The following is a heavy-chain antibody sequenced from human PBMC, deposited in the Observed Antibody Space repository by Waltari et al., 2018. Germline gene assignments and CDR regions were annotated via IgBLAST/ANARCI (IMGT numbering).Heavy chain of an antibody. J-gene: IGHJ6*02. Sequence: EVQLMESGGGLVQPGRSLRLSCAGSRFTFDGYAMPWVRQVPGRALDWVSGIDWRSGRIAYADSVKGRFIISRDDARNSLNLQMNTLRVDDTAVYYCTKDLLPGGADVWGRGTTVTVSS. CDR3: TKDLLPGGADV. CDR1: RFTFDGYA. V-gene: IGHV3-9*01. CDR2: IDWRSGRI. D-gene: IGHD2-15*01.